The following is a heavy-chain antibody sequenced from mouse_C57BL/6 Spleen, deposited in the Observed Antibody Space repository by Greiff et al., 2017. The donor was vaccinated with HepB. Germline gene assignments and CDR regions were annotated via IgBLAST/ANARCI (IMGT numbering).Heavy chain of an antibody. Sequence: EVKLQESGPGLVKPSQSLSLTCTVTGYSITSGYGWNWIRQFPGNKLEWMGYISYSGSTNYNPSLKSRISITRDTSKNQFFLQLNSVTTEDTATYYCARDTIVTFYAMDYWGQGTSVTVSS. V-gene: IGHV3-2*02. CDR2: ISYSGST. CDR3: ARDTIVTFYAMDY. CDR1: GYSITSGYG. J-gene: IGHJ4*01. D-gene: IGHD2-5*01.